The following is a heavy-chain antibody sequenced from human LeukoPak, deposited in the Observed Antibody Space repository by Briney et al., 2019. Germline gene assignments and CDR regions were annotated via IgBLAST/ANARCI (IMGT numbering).Heavy chain of an antibody. Sequence: GGSLRLSCAASGFTFSSYSMNWVRQAPGEGLEWVSGISGSDGSTNYADSVKGRFTISRENSKNTLYLQMNSLRAEDTAVYYCAKDSAKKYDDYWGQGTLVTVSS. CDR1: GFTFSSYS. CDR2: ISGSDGST. J-gene: IGHJ4*02. D-gene: IGHD2/OR15-2a*01. V-gene: IGHV3-23*01. CDR3: AKDSAKKYDDY.